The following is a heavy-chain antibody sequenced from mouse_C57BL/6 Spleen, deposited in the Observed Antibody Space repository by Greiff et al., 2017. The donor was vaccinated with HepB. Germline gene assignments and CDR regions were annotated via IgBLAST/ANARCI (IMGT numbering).Heavy chain of an antibody. D-gene: IGHD1-1*01. CDR1: GYTFTSYW. Sequence: QVQLKESGPELVMPGASVKLSCKASGYTFTSYWMHWVKQRPGQGLEWIGEIDPSDSYTNYNQKFKGKSTLTVDKSSSTAYMQLSSLTSEDSAVYYCARSVTTVVDWYFDVWGTGTTVTVSS. J-gene: IGHJ1*03. V-gene: IGHV1-69*01. CDR3: ARSVTTVVDWYFDV. CDR2: IDPSDSYT.